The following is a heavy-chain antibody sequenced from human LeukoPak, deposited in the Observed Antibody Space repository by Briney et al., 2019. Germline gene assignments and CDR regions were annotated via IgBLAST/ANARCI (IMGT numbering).Heavy chain of an antibody. Sequence: GGSLRLSCAASGFTFSSNYMSWVRQAPGKGLEWVSVIYSGGSTYYADSVKGRFTITRDNSKSTVYLQMSSLRAEDTAVYYCASRGTAYAEDEYWGEGALATASS. D-gene: IGHD4-17*01. CDR2: IYSGGST. J-gene: IGHJ4*02. CDR1: GFTFSSNY. CDR3: ASRGTAYAEDEY. V-gene: IGHV3-53*05.